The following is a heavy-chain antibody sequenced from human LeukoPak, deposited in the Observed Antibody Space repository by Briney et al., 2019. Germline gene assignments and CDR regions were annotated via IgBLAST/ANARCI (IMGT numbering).Heavy chain of an antibody. J-gene: IGHJ4*02. CDR3: ARPGGESNFDY. Sequence: GGSLKISCKGSEYSCTSYWIGWVGQLPGKGLEWMEIIYPGDSNTRYSASFQGQVTIAADKSISTAYLQWSGLKRSDSALYYCARPGGESNFDYWGQGTLVTVSS. V-gene: IGHV5-51*01. CDR2: IYPGDSNT. D-gene: IGHD3-16*01. CDR1: EYSCTSYW.